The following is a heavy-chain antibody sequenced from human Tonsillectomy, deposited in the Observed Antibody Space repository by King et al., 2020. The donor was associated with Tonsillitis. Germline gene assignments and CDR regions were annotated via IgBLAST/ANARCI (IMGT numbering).Heavy chain of an antibody. CDR2: INHSGST. J-gene: IGHJ4*02. CDR1: GGSFSGYY. D-gene: IGHD3-22*01. Sequence: VQLQQWGAGLLKPSETLSLTCAVYGGSFSGYYWSWIRQPPGKGLEWIGEINHSGSTNYNPSLKSRVTISVDTSKNQFSLKLSSVTAADTAVYYCARGADYYDSSGPDYWGQGTLVTVSS. CDR3: ARGADYYDSSGPDY. V-gene: IGHV4-34*01.